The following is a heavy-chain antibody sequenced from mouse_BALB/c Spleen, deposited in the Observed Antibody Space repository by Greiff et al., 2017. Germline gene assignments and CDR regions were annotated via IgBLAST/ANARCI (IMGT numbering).Heavy chain of an antibody. CDR2: INPNNGGT. D-gene: IGHD1-1*01. CDR1: GYTFTDYN. V-gene: IGHV1-18*01. Sequence: EVKLMESGPELVKPGASVKIPCKASGYTFTDYNMDWVKQSHGKSLEWIGDINPNNGGTIYNQKFKGKATLTVDKSSSTAYMELRSLTSEDTAVYYCARHYGPRCFDVWGAGTTVTVSS. J-gene: IGHJ1*01. CDR3: ARHYGPRCFDV.